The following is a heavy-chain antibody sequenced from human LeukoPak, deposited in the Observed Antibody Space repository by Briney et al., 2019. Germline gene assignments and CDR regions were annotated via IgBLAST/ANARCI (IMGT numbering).Heavy chain of an antibody. CDR3: ARDRPGRGFDY. CDR1: GGIFSSYA. Sequence: ASVKVSCKASGGIFSSYAISWVRQAPGQGLEWMGGIIPIFGTANYAQKFQGRVTITADESTSTAYMELSSLRSEDTAVYYCARDRPGRGFDYWGQGTLVTVSS. J-gene: IGHJ4*02. CDR2: IIPIFGTA. V-gene: IGHV1-69*13. D-gene: IGHD1-26*01.